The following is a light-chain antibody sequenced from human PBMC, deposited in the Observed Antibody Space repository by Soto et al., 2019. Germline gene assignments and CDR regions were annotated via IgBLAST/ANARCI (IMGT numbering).Light chain of an antibody. J-gene: IGKJ5*01. CDR3: QQYHNWPIT. CDR1: QSVSSY. CDR2: DAS. Sequence: EIVLTQSPATLSLSPGERSTLSCMASQSVSSYLAWYQQKPGQAPRLLIYDASNRATGIPARFSGSGSGTEFTLTISSLQSEDFAVYYCQQYHNWPITFGQGTRLENK. V-gene: IGKV3-11*01.